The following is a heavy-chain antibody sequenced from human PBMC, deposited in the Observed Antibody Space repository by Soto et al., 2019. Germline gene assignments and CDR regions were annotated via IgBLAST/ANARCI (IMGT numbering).Heavy chain of an antibody. J-gene: IGHJ4*02. V-gene: IGHV4-39*01. Sequence: SETLSLSCNDSGGSISSSSYYWGWIRQPPGKGLEWIGSLYYSGSTYYNPSLKSRVTISVDTSKNQFSLKLSSVTAADTAVYYCASQAAAGHLDYWGQGTLVTVSS. CDR1: GGSISSSSYY. D-gene: IGHD6-13*01. CDR3: ASQAAAGHLDY. CDR2: LYYSGST.